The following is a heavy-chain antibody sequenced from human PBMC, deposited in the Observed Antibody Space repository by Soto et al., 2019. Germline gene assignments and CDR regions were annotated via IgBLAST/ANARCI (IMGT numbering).Heavy chain of an antibody. V-gene: IGHV3-53*04. CDR2: IYSGGST. CDR3: ASFSKGGGGYCSGGSCNVDAFDI. J-gene: IGHJ3*02. D-gene: IGHD2-15*01. Sequence: LSLSCAASGFTVSSNYMSWVRQAPGKGLEWVSVIYSGGSTYYADSVKGRFTISRHNSKNTLYLQMNSLRAEDKAVNYCASFSKGGGGYCSGGSCNVDAFDIWGQGTMVTVSS. CDR1: GFTVSSNY.